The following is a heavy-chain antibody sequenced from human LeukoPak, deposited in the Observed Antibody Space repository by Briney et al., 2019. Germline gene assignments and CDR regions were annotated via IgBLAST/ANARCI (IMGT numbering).Heavy chain of an antibody. CDR2: IYSGGST. CDR1: GFTVSSNY. D-gene: IGHD3-22*01. V-gene: IGHV3-66*01. Sequence: GGSLRLSCAASGFTVSSNYMSWVRQAPGKGLEWVSVIYSGGSTYYADSVKGRLTISRDNSKNTLYLQMNSLRAEDTAVYYCAGSYYDSSGFHFFDYWGQGTLVTVSS. CDR3: AGSYYDSSGFHFFDY. J-gene: IGHJ4*02.